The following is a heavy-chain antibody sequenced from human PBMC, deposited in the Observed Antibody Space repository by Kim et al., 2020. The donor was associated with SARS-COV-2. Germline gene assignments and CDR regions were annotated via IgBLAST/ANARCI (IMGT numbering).Heavy chain of an antibody. CDR3: ATDYGGSVGYFDY. D-gene: IGHD4-17*01. Sequence: YADSVKGRFTISRDNAKNSLYLQMNSLRDEETAVYYCATDYGGSVGYFDYWGQGTLVTVSS. V-gene: IGHV3-48*02. J-gene: IGHJ4*02.